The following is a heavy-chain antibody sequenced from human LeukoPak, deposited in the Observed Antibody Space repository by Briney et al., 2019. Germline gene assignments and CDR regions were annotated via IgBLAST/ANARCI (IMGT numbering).Heavy chain of an antibody. J-gene: IGHJ4*02. CDR3: ARVYDYVWGSYRYGFLDY. V-gene: IGHV4-34*01. Sequence: SETLSLTCAVYGGSFSGYYWSWIRQPPGKGLEWIGEINHSGSTNYNPSLKSRVTISVDTSKNQFSLKLSSVTAADTAVYYCARVYDYVWGSYRYGFLDYWGQGTLVTVSS. CDR1: GGSFSGYY. CDR2: INHSGST. D-gene: IGHD3-16*02.